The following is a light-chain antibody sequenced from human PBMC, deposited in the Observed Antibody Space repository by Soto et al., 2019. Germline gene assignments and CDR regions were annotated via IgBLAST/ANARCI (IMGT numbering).Light chain of an antibody. CDR3: AAWDDRMSGRV. J-gene: IGLJ3*02. Sequence: QSVLTQSPSTSGTPGQRVTISCSGNTANIGKNYVYWYQQFPGTAPKLLIYSDNQRPSWVPDRFSVSKSDTSASLAISGLRSEAEAVYYCAAWDDRMSGRVFGGGTKLTVL. CDR2: SDN. CDR1: TANIGKNY. V-gene: IGLV1-47*02.